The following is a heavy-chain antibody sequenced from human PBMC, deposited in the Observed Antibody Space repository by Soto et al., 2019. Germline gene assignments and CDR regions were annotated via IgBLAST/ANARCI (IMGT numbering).Heavy chain of an antibody. V-gene: IGHV1-69*04. Sequence: QVQLVQSGAEVKKPGSSVKVSCEGSGGTFSSYAISWVRQAPGQGLEWMGRIIPILGIENYAQKFQGRVTITADKSTSTAYMELSSLRSEDTAVYYCARGAAAGTRPFDYCGQGTLVTVSS. CDR2: IIPILGIE. CDR3: ARGAAAGTRPFDY. CDR1: GGTFSSYA. D-gene: IGHD6-13*01. J-gene: IGHJ4*02.